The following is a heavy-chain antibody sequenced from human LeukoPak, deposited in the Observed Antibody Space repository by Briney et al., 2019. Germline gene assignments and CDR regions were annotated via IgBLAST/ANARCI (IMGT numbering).Heavy chain of an antibody. Sequence: SETLSLTCTVSGGSISTYYWSWIRQPPGKGLEWIGYIYYTGSTSYNPSLKSRVTMSLDASKNQFSLELNSVTPADTAVYYCARGGNYWPQWWFDPWGRGTLVSVSS. CDR2: IYYTGST. D-gene: IGHD1-26*01. CDR1: GGSISTYY. J-gene: IGHJ5*02. CDR3: ARGGNYWPQWWFDP. V-gene: IGHV4-59*01.